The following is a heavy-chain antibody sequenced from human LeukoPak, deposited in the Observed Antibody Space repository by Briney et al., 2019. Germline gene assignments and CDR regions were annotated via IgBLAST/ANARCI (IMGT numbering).Heavy chain of an antibody. CDR2: IIPIFGTA. V-gene: IGHV1-69*05. D-gene: IGHD4-17*01. Sequence: ASVKVSCKASGGTFSSYAISWVRQAPGQGLEGMGRIIPIFGTANYAQKFQGRVTITTDESTSTAYMELSSLRSEDTAVYYCARDEDGDYPNDYWGQGTLVTVSS. J-gene: IGHJ4*02. CDR3: ARDEDGDYPNDY. CDR1: GGTFSSYA.